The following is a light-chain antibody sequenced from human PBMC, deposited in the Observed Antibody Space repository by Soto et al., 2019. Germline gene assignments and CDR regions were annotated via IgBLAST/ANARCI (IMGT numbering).Light chain of an antibody. CDR1: QSLNND. CDR2: DAS. V-gene: IGKV1-5*01. CDR3: QQYHRSSIT. J-gene: IGKJ5*01. Sequence: DIQMTQSPSTLSASVGDRVTITCRASQSLNNDLAWYRQKPGKAPNLLIYDASTLERGVPSRFSGTGSGTEFTLAINSLQPDDFATYYCQQYHRSSITFGQGTRLEIK.